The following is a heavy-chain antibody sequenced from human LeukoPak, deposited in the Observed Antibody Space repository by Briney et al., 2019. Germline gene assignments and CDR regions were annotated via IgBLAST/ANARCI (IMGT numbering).Heavy chain of an antibody. D-gene: IGHD3-9*01. CDR1: GGSISNSY. CDR3: AKDHWFLSSKTWYYYGLDV. Sequence: SSETLSLTCTVSGGSISNSYWSWIRQPPGRGLEWIGYISYNGSPDYSPSLKSRVTISADTSKNQFSLILSSVTAADTAVYYCAKDHWFLSSKTWYYYGLDVWGQGTTVTVSS. CDR2: ISYNGSP. V-gene: IGHV4-59*01. J-gene: IGHJ6*02.